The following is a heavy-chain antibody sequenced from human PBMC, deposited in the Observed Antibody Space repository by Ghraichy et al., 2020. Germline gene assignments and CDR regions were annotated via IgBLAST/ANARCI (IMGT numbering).Heavy chain of an antibody. CDR2: IIPIFGTA. CDR3: ASWKDTAMGAD. D-gene: IGHD5-18*01. V-gene: IGHV1-69*06. CDR1: GGTFSSYA. J-gene: IGHJ4*02. Sequence: SVEVSCKASGGTFSSYAISWVRQAPGQGLEWMGGIIPIFGTANYAQKFQGRVTITADKSTSTAYMELSSLRSEDTAVYYCASWKDTAMGADWGQGTLVTVSS.